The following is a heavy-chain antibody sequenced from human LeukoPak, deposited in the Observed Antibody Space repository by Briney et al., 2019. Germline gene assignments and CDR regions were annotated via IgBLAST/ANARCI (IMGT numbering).Heavy chain of an antibody. Sequence: GGSLRLSCAASGFSFSVYTMTWVRQAPGKGLECVSSISNSGLFIHYGDSVKGRFTISRDNGNNSLFLQMNSLRAEDTAVYYRARVIYGSGYYNNRFDPWGQGTLVTVSS. CDR2: ISNSGLFI. D-gene: IGHD3-3*01. J-gene: IGHJ5*02. V-gene: IGHV3-21*01. CDR1: GFSFSVYT. CDR3: ARVIYGSGYYNNRFDP.